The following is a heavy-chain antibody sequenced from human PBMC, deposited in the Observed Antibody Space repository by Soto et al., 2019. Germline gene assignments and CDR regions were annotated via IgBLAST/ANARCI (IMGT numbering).Heavy chain of an antibody. J-gene: IGHJ6*03. CDR3: ARDPGDFWSGYQVYYYYMDV. CDR2: ISSSSSYI. D-gene: IGHD3-3*01. CDR1: GFTFSSYS. V-gene: IGHV3-21*01. Sequence: EVQLVESGGGLVKPGGSLRLSCAASGFTFSSYSMNWVRQAPGKGLEWVSSISSSSSYIYYADSVKGRFTISRDNAKNSLYLQMNSLGAEDTAVYYCARDPGDFWSGYQVYYYYMDVWGKGTTVTVSS.